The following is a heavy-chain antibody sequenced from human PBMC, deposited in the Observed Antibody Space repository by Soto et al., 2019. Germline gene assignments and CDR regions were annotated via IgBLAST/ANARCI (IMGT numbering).Heavy chain of an antibody. J-gene: IGHJ3*02. CDR1: GFTFSSYA. CDR3: AKDEQLLGATHRLCDFEI. Sequence: LGWYLRLSCSASGFTFSSYAMSWVRQASGKGLEWVSAISGSGGSTYYADSVKGRFTISRDNYKNTLYLQMNSLRAEDTAVYYCAKDEQLLGATHRLCDFEIWGQGTMVTVS. CDR2: ISGSGGST. D-gene: IGHD1-26*01. V-gene: IGHV3-23*01.